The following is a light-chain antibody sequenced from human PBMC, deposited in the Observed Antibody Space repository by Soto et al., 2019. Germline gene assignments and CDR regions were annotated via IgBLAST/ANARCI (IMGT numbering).Light chain of an antibody. Sequence: DIVMTQSPDYLAVSLGERATINCKSSQSLLYRSNNKNYLAWYQQKPGQPPKLLIYWASTRESGVPDRFSGSGSGTDFTLTIRSLQPEDVAVYSCQRYYNTPLTFGGGTRVEIK. CDR3: QRYYNTPLT. CDR1: QSLLYRSNNKNY. V-gene: IGKV4-1*01. J-gene: IGKJ4*01. CDR2: WAS.